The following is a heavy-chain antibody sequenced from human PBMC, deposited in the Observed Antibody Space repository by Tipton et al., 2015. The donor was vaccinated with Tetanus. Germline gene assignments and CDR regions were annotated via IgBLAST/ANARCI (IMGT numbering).Heavy chain of an antibody. CDR3: ARGSGWAEF. V-gene: IGHV4-34*01. CDR2: INHSGTT. D-gene: IGHD6-19*01. J-gene: IGHJ4*02. CDR1: GGSFSGYL. Sequence: LVKPSKTLSLTCSVSGGSFSGYLWSWVRQPSGKGLEWIGEINHSGTTNYNPSLKSRVTISADTSRNQFSLTLSSVTAADTAVYYCARGSGWAEFWGQGTQVTVSS.